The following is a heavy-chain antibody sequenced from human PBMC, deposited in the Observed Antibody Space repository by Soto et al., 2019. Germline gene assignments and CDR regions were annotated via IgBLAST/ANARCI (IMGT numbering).Heavy chain of an antibody. CDR2: ISGSNNNI. CDR1: RFNLRNYE. D-gene: IGHD2-21*02. Sequence: GRALSLSFTVSRFNLRNYEMNWVRQVPGKGLEWISKISGSNNNIYYADSVQGRFTISRDNANNVLFLQMNSLRAEDTATYHCATEELCGADCYFFKHWGQGTLVTVSS. CDR3: ATEELCGADCYFFKH. J-gene: IGHJ4*02. V-gene: IGHV3-48*03.